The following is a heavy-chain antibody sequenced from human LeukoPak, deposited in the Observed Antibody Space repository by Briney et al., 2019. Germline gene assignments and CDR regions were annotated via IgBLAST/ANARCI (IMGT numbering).Heavy chain of an antibody. D-gene: IGHD3-3*01. CDR2: IRYDGSEI. CDR3: ANGFTGFRSGFETFEI. CDR1: GFTFSSYS. Sequence: PGGSLRLSCAASGFTFSSYSMNWVRQAPGKGLEWVAFIRYDGSEIYEAESVKGRFTVSRDNSKNTLHLQMKSLRAEDTAVYSCANGFTGFRSGFETFEIWGQGTLVTVSS. V-gene: IGHV3-30*02. J-gene: IGHJ3*02.